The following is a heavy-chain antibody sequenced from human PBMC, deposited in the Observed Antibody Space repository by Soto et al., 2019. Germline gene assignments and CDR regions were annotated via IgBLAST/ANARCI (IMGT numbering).Heavy chain of an antibody. CDR1: GESFNGYY. CDR2: IHHSGST. V-gene: IGHV4-34*01. J-gene: IGHJ6*02. CDR3: TRRRFGVRGVTTMDV. Sequence: SETLSLTCTAYGESFNGYYWSWIRQPPGKGLEWIGEIHHSGSTNYNPSLKSRVTFSIDTSKRQFSLKVRSVTAADTAVYYCTRRRFGVRGVTTMDVWGPGTTVTVSS. D-gene: IGHD3-10*01.